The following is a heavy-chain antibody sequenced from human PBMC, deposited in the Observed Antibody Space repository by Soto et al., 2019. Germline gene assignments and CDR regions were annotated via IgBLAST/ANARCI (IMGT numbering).Heavy chain of an antibody. CDR1: GFTVSSNY. CDR2: IYSGGST. J-gene: IGHJ6*03. D-gene: IGHD4-17*01. Sequence: GGSLRLSCAASGFTVSSNYMSWVRQAPGKGLEWVSVIYSGGSTYYADSVKGRFTISRHNSKNTLYLQMNSLRAEDTAVYYCARGLLDYSDDGYYYYMDVWGKGTTVTVSS. CDR3: ARGLLDYSDDGYYYYMDV. V-gene: IGHV3-53*04.